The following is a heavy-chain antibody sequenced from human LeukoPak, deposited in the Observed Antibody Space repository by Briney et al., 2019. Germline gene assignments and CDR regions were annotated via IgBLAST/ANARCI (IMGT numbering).Heavy chain of an antibody. Sequence: SETLSLTCAVYGGSFSGYYWSWIRQPPGKGLEWIGEINHSGSTNYNPSLKSRVTISVDTSKNQFSLKLSSVTAADTAVYYCARALMYYYNWGQGTLVTVSS. CDR1: GGSFSGYY. D-gene: IGHD3-10*01. J-gene: IGHJ4*02. CDR3: ARALMYYYN. CDR2: INHSGST. V-gene: IGHV4-34*01.